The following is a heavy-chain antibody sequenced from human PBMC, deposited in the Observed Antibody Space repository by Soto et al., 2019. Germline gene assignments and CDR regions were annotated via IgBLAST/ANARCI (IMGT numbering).Heavy chain of an antibody. D-gene: IGHD2-15*01. V-gene: IGHV1-69*01. CDR2: IIPIFGTA. CDR3: AGYKDRGVVARGGYFDY. CDR1: GGTFSSYA. J-gene: IGHJ4*02. Sequence: QVQLVQSGAEVKKPGSSVKVSCKASGGTFSSYAISWVRQAPGQGLEWMGGIIPIFGTANYAQKFQGRVTISADEAEGAAYMELSSRGSEDTAVYYCAGYKDRGVVARGGYFDYWGQGTLVTVSS.